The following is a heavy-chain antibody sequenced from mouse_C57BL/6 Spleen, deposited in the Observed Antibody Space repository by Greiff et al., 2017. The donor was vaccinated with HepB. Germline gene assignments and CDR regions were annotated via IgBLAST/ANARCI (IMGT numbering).Heavy chain of an antibody. CDR3: AKMLTIAEAMDY. V-gene: IGHV2-5*01. Sequence: VKLQESGPGLVQPSQSLSITCTVSGFSLTSYGVHWVRQSPGKGLEWLGVIWRGGSTDYNAAFMSRLSITKDNSKSQVFFKMNSLQADDTAIYYCAKMLTIAEAMDYWGQGTSVTVSS. CDR1: GFSLTSYG. J-gene: IGHJ4*01. CDR2: IWRGGST. D-gene: IGHD1-1*02.